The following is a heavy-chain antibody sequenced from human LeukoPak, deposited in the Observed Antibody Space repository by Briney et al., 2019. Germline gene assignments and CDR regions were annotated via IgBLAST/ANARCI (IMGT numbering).Heavy chain of an antibody. Sequence: WASVKVSCKASGYTFNGYYIHWVRQAPGQGLEWMGWINPNSGGTYYAQKFQGWVTMTRDTSISSAYMELSSLTSDDTAVYYCARVWPCSNGVCPDVFEYWGQGTLVTVSS. CDR1: GYTFNGYY. J-gene: IGHJ4*02. CDR3: ARVWPCSNGVCPDVFEY. D-gene: IGHD2-8*01. CDR2: INPNSGGT. V-gene: IGHV1-2*04.